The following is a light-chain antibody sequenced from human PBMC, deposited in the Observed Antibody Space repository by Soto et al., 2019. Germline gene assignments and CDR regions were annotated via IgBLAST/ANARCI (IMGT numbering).Light chain of an antibody. V-gene: IGKV1-5*01. Sequence: DIQMTQSPPTLSASVGDRVTITCRASQSISRGLAWHQQKAGEAPKLLIYDASTLVSGVPSMFSGSESGTQFTLTSSSLQTDDFTTYFCQQYNPGTFGQRTKVEIK. CDR3: QQYNPGT. J-gene: IGKJ1*01. CDR2: DAS. CDR1: QSISRG.